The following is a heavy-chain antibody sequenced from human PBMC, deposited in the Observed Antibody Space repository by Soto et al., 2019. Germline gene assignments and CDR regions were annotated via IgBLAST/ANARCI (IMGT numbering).Heavy chain of an antibody. CDR1: GYTFTDHH. CDR3: AREGRHFDY. CDR2: INPNRGGT. Sequence: QVQLVQSGAEVKKPGASVKVSCKASGYTFTDHHLHWVRQAPGQGLEWMGWINPNRGGTKYAQKFQGRVTMTRDTSISTVYMELSRLSSDDTAIYFCAREGRHFDYWGQGTLVTVSS. V-gene: IGHV1-2*02. J-gene: IGHJ4*02.